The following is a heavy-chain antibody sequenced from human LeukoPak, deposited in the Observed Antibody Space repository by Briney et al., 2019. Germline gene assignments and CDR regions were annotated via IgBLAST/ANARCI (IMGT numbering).Heavy chain of an antibody. J-gene: IGHJ6*02. CDR3: ARDPYSSTWSYGMDV. D-gene: IGHD6-13*01. CDR1: GFTFSTYW. V-gene: IGHV3-7*05. CDR2: IKQDGSEK. Sequence: PGGSLSLSCAASGFTFSTYWMSWVRQVPGKGLELVANIKQDGSEKVYVDSVKGRFTISRDNAQNSPFLQMNALRAEDTAVYYCARDPYSSTWSYGMDVWGQGTTVTVSS.